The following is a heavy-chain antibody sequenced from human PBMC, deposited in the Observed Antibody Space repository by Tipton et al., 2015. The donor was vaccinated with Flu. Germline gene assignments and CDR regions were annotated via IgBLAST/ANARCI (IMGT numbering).Heavy chain of an antibody. D-gene: IGHD3-3*01. CDR3: ARGGSEVRFLEWQPSLSMDV. CDR1: GGSFSGYY. V-gene: IGHV4-34*01. CDR2: INHSGST. J-gene: IGHJ6*02. Sequence: TLSLTCAVYGGSFSGYYWSWIRQPPGKGLEWIGEINHSGSTNYNPSLKSRVTISVDTSKNQFSLKLSSVTAADTAVYYCARGGSEVRFLEWQPSLSMDVWGQGTTVTVSS.